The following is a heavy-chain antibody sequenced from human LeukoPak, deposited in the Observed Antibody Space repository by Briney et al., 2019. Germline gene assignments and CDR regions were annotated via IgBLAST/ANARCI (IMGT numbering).Heavy chain of an antibody. CDR1: GYTFTSYY. Sequence: ASVKVSCKASGYTFTSYYMHWVRQAPGQGLEWMGIINPSGGSTSYAQKFQGRVTMTRDTSTSTAYMEVRSLRSEDTAVYYCAGGYHDSSGYYYYFDYWGQGTLVTVSS. CDR3: AGGYHDSSGYYYYFDY. D-gene: IGHD3-22*01. J-gene: IGHJ4*02. CDR2: INPSGGST. V-gene: IGHV1-46*01.